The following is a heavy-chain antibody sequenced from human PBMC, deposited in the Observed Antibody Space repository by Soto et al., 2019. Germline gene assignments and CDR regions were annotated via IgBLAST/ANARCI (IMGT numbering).Heavy chain of an antibody. CDR1: GFTFSDYT. V-gene: IGHV3-20*04. D-gene: IGHD3-22*01. CDR3: ASRMGSSGHYFDY. Sequence: PGGSLRLSCAASGFTFSDYTMSWIRQAPGKGLEWVSGINWNGGSTGYADSVKGRFTISRDNAKNSLYLQMNSLRAEDTALYYCASRMGSSGHYFDYSGQGTLVTVSS. J-gene: IGHJ4*02. CDR2: INWNGGST.